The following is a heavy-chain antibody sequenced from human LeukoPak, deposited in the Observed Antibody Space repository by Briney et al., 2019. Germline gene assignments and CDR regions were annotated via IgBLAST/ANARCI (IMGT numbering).Heavy chain of an antibody. J-gene: IGHJ6*03. Sequence: PSETLSLTCTVTGGSASTYYWSWIRQPPGKRLEWIGYIYSSGTTNYNPSLKSRVTISIDTSKNQFSLNLYSVTAADPGVYYCASTKSDYSSGYYYYMDVWGKGTTATVPS. V-gene: IGHV4-4*09. CDR2: IYSSGTT. CDR3: ASTKSDYSSGYYYYMDV. D-gene: IGHD3-16*01. CDR1: GGSASTYY.